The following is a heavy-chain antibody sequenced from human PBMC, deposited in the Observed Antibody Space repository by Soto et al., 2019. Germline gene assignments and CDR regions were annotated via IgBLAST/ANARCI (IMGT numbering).Heavy chain of an antibody. CDR3: ARWRAVVTAIPNAFDI. V-gene: IGHV4-59*01. J-gene: IGHJ3*02. Sequence: QVQLQESGPGLVKASETLSLTCSVSGDSMNNYYWSWIRQPPGKGLEWIGYIYHNGATNYNSSPKSRFSQSMDTSKNQSSLRLSSVTAADTAVYYCARWRAVVTAIPNAFDIWGQGTMATVSS. CDR2: IYHNGAT. CDR1: GDSMNNYY. D-gene: IGHD2-21*02.